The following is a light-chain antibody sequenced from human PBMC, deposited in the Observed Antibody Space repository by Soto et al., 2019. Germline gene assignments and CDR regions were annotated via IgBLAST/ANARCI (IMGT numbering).Light chain of an antibody. CDR3: CSYTSLSTVV. CDR2: AVS. V-gene: IGLV2-14*01. Sequence: QSALAQPASVSGSPGQSITISCTGTSSDVGGYNHVSWYQHSPGKAPKLILFAVSDRPSGVSHRFSGSKSGNTASLTISGLQADDEADYYCCSYTSLSTVVFGGGTKLTVL. CDR1: SSDVGGYNH. J-gene: IGLJ2*01.